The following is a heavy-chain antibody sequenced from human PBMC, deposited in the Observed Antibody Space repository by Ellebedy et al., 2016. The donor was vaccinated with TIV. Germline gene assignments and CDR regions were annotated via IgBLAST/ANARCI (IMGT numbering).Heavy chain of an antibody. CDR1: GDSMATSDW. J-gene: IGHJ5*02. CDR3: ARNTGPMQGDSWFDP. Sequence: SETLSLTXTVSGDSMATSDWWSWVRQTPGKGLEWIGEIHHSGSANYNPSLESRVTLSVDKSNSQFSLKLTSVTAADTAVYYCARNTGPMQGDSWFDPWGQGTLVTVSS. V-gene: IGHV4-4*02. CDR2: IHHSGSA. D-gene: IGHD1-1*01.